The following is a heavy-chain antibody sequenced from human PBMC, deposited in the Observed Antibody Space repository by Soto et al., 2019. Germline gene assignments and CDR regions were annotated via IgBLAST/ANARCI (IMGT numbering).Heavy chain of an antibody. CDR3: AKDWAPTYYYDSSGYFWLFDY. J-gene: IGHJ4*02. D-gene: IGHD3-22*01. V-gene: IGHV3-30*18. Sequence: GGSLRLSCAASGFTFSSYGMHWVRQAPGKGLEWVAVISYDGSNKYYADSVKGRFTISRDNSKNTLYLQMNSLRAEDTAVYYCAKDWAPTYYYDSSGYFWLFDYWGQGTLVTVSS. CDR1: GFTFSSYG. CDR2: ISYDGSNK.